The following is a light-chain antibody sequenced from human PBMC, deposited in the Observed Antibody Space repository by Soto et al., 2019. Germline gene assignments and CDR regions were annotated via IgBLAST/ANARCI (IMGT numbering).Light chain of an antibody. J-gene: IGLJ1*01. CDR2: GNS. Sequence: QSVLTQPASVSGAPGQRVTISCTGSWSNFGAGYDVHWNQQLPGAAPKLIIYGNSNRPSGVPDRFSGSRSGTSASLAITGLQDEDEADYYCQSYDTSLGGSRVFGTGTKVTVL. V-gene: IGLV1-40*01. CDR3: QSYDTSLGGSRV. CDR1: WSNFGAGYD.